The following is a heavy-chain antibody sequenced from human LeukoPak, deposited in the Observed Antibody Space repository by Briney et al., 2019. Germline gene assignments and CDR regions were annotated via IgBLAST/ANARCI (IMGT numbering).Heavy chain of an antibody. CDR3: ARDPSPGDIVPSDDY. V-gene: IGHV1-69*13. CDR2: IIPIFGTA. D-gene: IGHD2-15*01. Sequence: SVKVSCKASGYTFTSYGISWARQAPGQGLEWMGGIIPIFGTANYAQKFQGRVTITADESTSTAYMELSSLRSEDTAVYYCARDPSPGDIVPSDDYWGQGTLVTVSS. CDR1: GYTFTSYG. J-gene: IGHJ4*02.